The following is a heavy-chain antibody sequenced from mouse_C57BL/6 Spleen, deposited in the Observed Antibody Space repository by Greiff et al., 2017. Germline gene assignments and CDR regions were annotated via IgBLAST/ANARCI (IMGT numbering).Heavy chain of an antibody. J-gene: IGHJ2*01. D-gene: IGHD1-1*01. CDR1: GYTFTSYW. V-gene: IGHV1-64*01. CDR3: ASHLTTVVGGPY. CDR2: IHPNSGST. Sequence: QVQLQQPGAELVKPGASVKLSCKASGYTFTSYWMHWVKQRPGQGLEWIGMIHPNSGSTNYNEKFKSKATLTVDKSSSTAYMQLSSLTSEDSAVYYCASHLTTVVGGPYWGQGTTLTVSS.